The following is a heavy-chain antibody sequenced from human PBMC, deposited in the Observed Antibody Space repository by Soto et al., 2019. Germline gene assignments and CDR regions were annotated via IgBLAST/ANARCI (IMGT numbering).Heavy chain of an antibody. CDR3: ARGAIPYFDY. J-gene: IGHJ4*02. CDR2: IWYDGSNK. V-gene: IGHV3-33*01. CDR1: GFTFSSYG. Sequence: QVQLVESGGGVVQPGRSLRLSCAASGFTFSSYGMHWVRQAPGKGLEWVAVIWYDGSNKYYADSVKDRFTISRDNSKNTLYLQMNSLRAEDTAVYYCARGAIPYFDYWGQGTLVTVSS.